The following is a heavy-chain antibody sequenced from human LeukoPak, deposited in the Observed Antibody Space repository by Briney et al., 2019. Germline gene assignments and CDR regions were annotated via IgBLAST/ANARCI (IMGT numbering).Heavy chain of an antibody. CDR1: GGSISNTNW. CDR2: VNLQGST. CDR3: ASFYYYGSGSYLSWFDP. Sequence: SETLSLTCGVSGGSISNTNWWTWVRQPPGKGLEWIGEVNLQGSTNYNPSLKSRVTISVDTSKNQFSLKLSSVTAADTAVYYCASFYYYGSGSYLSWFDPWGQGTLVTVSS. J-gene: IGHJ5*02. V-gene: IGHV4-4*02. D-gene: IGHD3-10*01.